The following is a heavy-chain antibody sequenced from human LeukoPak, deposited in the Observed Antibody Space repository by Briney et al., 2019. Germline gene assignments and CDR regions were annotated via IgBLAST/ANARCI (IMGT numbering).Heavy chain of an antibody. V-gene: IGHV1-69*13. CDR2: ITPILGTT. D-gene: IGHD1-26*01. CDR3: AREAGAPARYYLDY. CDR1: GGTFSSYA. Sequence: GASVKVSCKASGGTFSSYAINWVRQAPGQGLEWMGGITPILGTTNYAQKFQGRVTITADESTSTAYMELTSLRSEDTAVYYCAREAGAPARYYLDYWGQGTLVTVSS. J-gene: IGHJ4*02.